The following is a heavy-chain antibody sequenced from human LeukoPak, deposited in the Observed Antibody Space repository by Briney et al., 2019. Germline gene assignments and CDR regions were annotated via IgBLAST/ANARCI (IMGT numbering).Heavy chain of an antibody. J-gene: IGHJ4*02. V-gene: IGHV4-34*01. D-gene: IGHD2-15*01. CDR3: ARAAPEGYCSGGSCYFDY. CDR1: GESFSGYF. Sequence: SETLSLTCAVYGESFSGYFWNWIRQPPGKGLEWIGEINHSGSTSNHNPSLKSRVTMSVDKSKNQFSLKLSSVTAADTAVYYCARAAPEGYCSGGSCYFDYWGQGTLVTVSS. CDR2: INHSGSTS.